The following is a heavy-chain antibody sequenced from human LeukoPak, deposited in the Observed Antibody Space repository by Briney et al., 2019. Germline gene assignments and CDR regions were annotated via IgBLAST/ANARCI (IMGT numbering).Heavy chain of an antibody. CDR3: AREPIGSTCYYFDS. J-gene: IGHJ4*02. CDR1: GYMFTNYY. Sequence: ASVKVSCKASGYMFTNYYMHWVRQAPGQGLEWMGIINPSGGNTRYTQKFQGRVTMTRDRSTSTVYMELSSLRSEDTAVYYCAREPIGSTCYYFDSWGQGTLVTVSS. CDR2: INPSGGNT. V-gene: IGHV1-46*01. D-gene: IGHD2-2*01.